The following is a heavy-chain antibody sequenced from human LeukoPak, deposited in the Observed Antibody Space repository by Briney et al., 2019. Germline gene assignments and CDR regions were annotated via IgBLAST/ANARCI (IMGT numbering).Heavy chain of an antibody. CDR1: GFTSSDYY. J-gene: IGHJ6*03. Sequence: PGGSLRLSCAASGFTSSDYYMSWVRQAPGKGLEWVSYISSSSSTIYLADSVKGRFTISRDNAKNSLYLQMSSLRVEDTAVYYCAREIDWSPTYFYSYYMDVWGKGTTVTVSS. V-gene: IGHV3-11*04. D-gene: IGHD3-9*01. CDR2: ISSSSSTI. CDR3: AREIDWSPTYFYSYYMDV.